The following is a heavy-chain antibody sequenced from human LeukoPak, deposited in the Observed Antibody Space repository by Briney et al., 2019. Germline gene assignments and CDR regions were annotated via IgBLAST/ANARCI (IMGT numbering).Heavy chain of an antibody. CDR1: GFTFGRYA. V-gene: IGHV3-30*04. Sequence: PGRSLRLSCAGSGFTFGRYAMHWVRQAPGKGLEWVTVISSDGSQKYYADSVKGRFTISRDNSKNTLYLQMNSLRAEDTAVYYCARDHGYWGQGTLVTVSS. CDR2: ISSDGSQK. J-gene: IGHJ4*02. CDR3: ARDHGY.